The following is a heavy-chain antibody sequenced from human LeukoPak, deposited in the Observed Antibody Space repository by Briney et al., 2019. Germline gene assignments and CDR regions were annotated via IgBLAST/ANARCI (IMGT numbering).Heavy chain of an antibody. J-gene: IGHJ4*02. D-gene: IGHD3-10*01. CDR3: ASGDRVTMLRGGNIGYFDY. CDR1: GYTFSGYY. CDR2: INPNSGGT. Sequence: ASVKVSCKASGYTFSGYYMHWVRQAPGQGLGWMGWINPNSGGTDYAQKFQGRVTMTRDTSISTAYMELSRLRSDDTAVYYCASGDRVTMLRGGNIGYFDYWGQGTLVTVSS. V-gene: IGHV1-2*02.